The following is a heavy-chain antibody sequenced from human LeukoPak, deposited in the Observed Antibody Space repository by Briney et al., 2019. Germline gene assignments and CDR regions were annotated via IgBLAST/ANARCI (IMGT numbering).Heavy chain of an antibody. Sequence: SETLSLTCTVSGGSLTTTGYYWGWVRQPPGTGLEWIGSKFYNGKTYSNPSLKSRVTISIDTSENQLSLKINSVTAADTAVYYCVRHFDGEQLDYWGQGTLVTVSS. J-gene: IGHJ4*02. CDR2: KFYNGKT. V-gene: IGHV4-39*01. D-gene: IGHD1/OR15-1a*01. CDR1: GGSLTTTGYY. CDR3: VRHFDGEQLDY.